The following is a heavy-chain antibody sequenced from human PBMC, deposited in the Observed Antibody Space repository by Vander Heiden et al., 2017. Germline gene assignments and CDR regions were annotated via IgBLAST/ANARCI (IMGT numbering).Heavy chain of an antibody. Sequence: QVQLVESGGGVVQPGRSLRLSCAASGFTFRSYGMHWVRQAPGKGLEWVAVIWYDGSNKYYADSVKGRFTISRDNSKNTLYLQMNSLRAEDTAVYYCAREVVYAFDYWGQGTLVTVSS. J-gene: IGHJ4*02. CDR2: IWYDGSNK. D-gene: IGHD2-8*02. CDR3: AREVVYAFDY. CDR1: GFTFRSYG. V-gene: IGHV3-33*01.